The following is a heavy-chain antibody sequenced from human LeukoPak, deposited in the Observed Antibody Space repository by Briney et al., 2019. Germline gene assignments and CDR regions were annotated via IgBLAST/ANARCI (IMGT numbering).Heavy chain of an antibody. CDR1: GGSFSGYY. V-gene: IGHV4-34*01. Sequence: SETLSLTCAVYGGSFSGYYWSWIRQPPGKGLEWIGEINHSGSTNYNPSLKSRVTISVDTSKNQFSLKLSSVTAADTAVYYCAATTVTTDHRYWGQGTLVTVSS. D-gene: IGHD4-17*01. CDR2: INHSGST. J-gene: IGHJ4*02. CDR3: AATTVTTDHRY.